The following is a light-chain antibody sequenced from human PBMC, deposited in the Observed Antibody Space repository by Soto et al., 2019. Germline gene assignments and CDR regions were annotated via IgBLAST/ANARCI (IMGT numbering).Light chain of an antibody. V-gene: IGKV1-33*01. CDR3: LQYDHVPFT. J-gene: IGKJ3*01. CDR1: QDINNY. CDR2: DAS. Sequence: DIQMTQSPSSLSASVGDRVTITCQASQDINNYLNWFQQKLGKAPKLLIYDASTLETVVPTRFSGSKSGTDFTFTISRLQPDDIATYFCLQYDHVPFTFGPRTKVDI.